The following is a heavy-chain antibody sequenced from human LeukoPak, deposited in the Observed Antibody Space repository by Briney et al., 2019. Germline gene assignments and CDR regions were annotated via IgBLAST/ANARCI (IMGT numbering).Heavy chain of an antibody. CDR1: GYSFTSHW. CDR2: IYAGDSGT. CDR3: TRHIAAADPDY. V-gene: IGHV5-51*01. J-gene: IGHJ4*02. D-gene: IGHD6-25*01. Sequence: GESLKISCRGSGYSFTSHWIGWVRQMPGKGLEWMAIIYAGDSGTRISPSFRGQVTISADKSISTAYLQWSSLKASDTAIYYCTRHIAAADPDYWGQGTLVTVSP.